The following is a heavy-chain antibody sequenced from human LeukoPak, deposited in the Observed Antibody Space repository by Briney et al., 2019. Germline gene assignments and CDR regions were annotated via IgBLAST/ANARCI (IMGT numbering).Heavy chain of an antibody. D-gene: IGHD3-9*01. Sequence: ASVLVSCKASGYTSTGYYIHCVRQPPRQKLQWMGWINPNSGGTNSAQKLQIRVTITSDTSISTAYMELSRLRSDDTAGYCCARDRAYDILTGLVGYFDYWGQGTLVTVSS. J-gene: IGHJ4*02. V-gene: IGHV1-2*02. CDR2: INPNSGGT. CDR1: GYTSTGYY. CDR3: ARDRAYDILTGLVGYFDY.